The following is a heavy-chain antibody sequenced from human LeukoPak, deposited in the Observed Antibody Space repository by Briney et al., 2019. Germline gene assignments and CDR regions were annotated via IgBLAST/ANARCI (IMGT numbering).Heavy chain of an antibody. CDR2: INSSGSTI. Sequence: GGSLRLSCAASGFTFSDYYMSWIRQAPGKGLEWVSYINSSGSTIYYADSVKGRFTISRDNAKNSLYLQMNSLRAEDTAVYYCARGAIAAAGTPLLSPDYWGQGTLVTVSS. J-gene: IGHJ4*02. CDR3: ARGAIAAAGTPLLSPDY. CDR1: GFTFSDYY. V-gene: IGHV3-11*01. D-gene: IGHD6-13*01.